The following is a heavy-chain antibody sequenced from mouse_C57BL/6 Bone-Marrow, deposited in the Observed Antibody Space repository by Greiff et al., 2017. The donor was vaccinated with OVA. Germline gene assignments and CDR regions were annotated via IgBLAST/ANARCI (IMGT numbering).Heavy chain of an antibody. J-gene: IGHJ3*01. Sequence: VQLHQSGAELVRPGASVKLSCKASGYTFTDYYINWVKQRPGQGLEWIARIYPGSGNTYYNEKFKGKATLTAEKSSSTAYMQLSSLTSEDSAVYFCARMGWLLPFAYWGQGTLVTVSA. CDR3: ARMGWLLPFAY. V-gene: IGHV1-76*01. CDR1: GYTFTDYY. D-gene: IGHD2-3*01. CDR2: IYPGSGNT.